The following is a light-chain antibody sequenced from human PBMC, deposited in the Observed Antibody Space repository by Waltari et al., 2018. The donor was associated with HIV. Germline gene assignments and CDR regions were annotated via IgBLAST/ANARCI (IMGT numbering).Light chain of an antibody. CDR1: SSDVGRYDY. J-gene: IGLJ2*01. V-gene: IGLV2-8*01. Sequence: QSALTQPPSASGSPGQSVTIPCPGTSSDVGRYDYVSWYQHHPGKAPKLLIYEVNKRPSGVPDRFSGSKSGNTASLTVSGLQAEDEAEYSCTSYAGINPVAFGGGTKLTVL. CDR2: EVN. CDR3: TSYAGINPVA.